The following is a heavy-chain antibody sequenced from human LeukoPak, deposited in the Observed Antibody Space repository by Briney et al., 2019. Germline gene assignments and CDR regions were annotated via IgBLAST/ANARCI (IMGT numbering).Heavy chain of an antibody. CDR1: GGTISSVDYY. CDR2: IYYSGST. Sequence: SQALSLTFTVSGGTISSVDYYLSWIRQPPGKDQEGIGYIYYSGSTYDNPSLNRQITILLDTSKNRFALKLSSVPAADTAVYYCARLGRWFDYWGQGTLVTVSS. D-gene: IGHD4-23*01. J-gene: IGHJ4*02. V-gene: IGHV4-30-4*01. CDR3: ARLGRWFDY.